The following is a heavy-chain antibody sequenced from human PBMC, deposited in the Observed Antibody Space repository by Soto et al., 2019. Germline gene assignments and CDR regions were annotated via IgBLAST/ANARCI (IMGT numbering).Heavy chain of an antibody. CDR1: GYTFTSYD. CDR3: ARGFPLWFDP. V-gene: IGHV1-8*01. CDR2: MNASSGNT. J-gene: IGHJ5*02. Sequence: ASVKVSCKASGYTFTSYDINWVRQATGQRLEWMGWMNASSGNTGYAQKFQGRVTMTRNTSISTAYMELSSLRSEDTAVYYCARGFPLWFDPWGQGTLVTVSS.